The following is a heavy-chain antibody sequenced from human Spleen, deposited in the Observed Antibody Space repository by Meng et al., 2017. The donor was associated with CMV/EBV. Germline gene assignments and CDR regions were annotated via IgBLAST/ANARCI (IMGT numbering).Heavy chain of an antibody. CDR3: ARDWSTHYYGTGSPLWF. J-gene: IGHJ4*02. V-gene: IGHV1-18*01. CDR2: ISAYNGNT. CDR1: GYTFTSYG. Sequence: ASVKVSCKASGYTFTSYGITWVRQAPGQGLEWMGWISAYNGNTDYARSFQDRVTMTTDTSTSTAYMELRSLRSDDTAVYYCARDWSTHYYGTGSPLWFWGQGTLVTVSS. D-gene: IGHD3-10*01.